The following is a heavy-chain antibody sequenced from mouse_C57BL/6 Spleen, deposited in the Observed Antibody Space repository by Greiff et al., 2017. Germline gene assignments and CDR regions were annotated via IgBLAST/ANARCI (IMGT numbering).Heavy chain of an antibody. CDR2: IDPETGGT. J-gene: IGHJ2*01. CDR1: GYTFTDYE. V-gene: IGHV1-15*01. CDR3: TRWVITTVVANWD. Sequence: VQLQESGAELVRPGASVTLSCKASGYTFTDYEMHWVKQTPVHGLEWIGAIDPETGGTAYNQKFKGKAILTADKSSSTAYMELRSLTSEESAVYYCTRWVITTVVANWDWGQGTTLTVSS. D-gene: IGHD1-1*01.